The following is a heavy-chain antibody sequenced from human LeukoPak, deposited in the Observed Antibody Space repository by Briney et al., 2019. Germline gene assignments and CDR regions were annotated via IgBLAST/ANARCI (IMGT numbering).Heavy chain of an antibody. D-gene: IGHD6-13*01. CDR1: GFNFGDYA. CDR2: IRGKTYAGTT. J-gene: IGHJ4*02. V-gene: IGHV3-49*04. CDR3: TRVRMAAYSSSSLAY. Sequence: PGGSLRLSCTGSGFNFGDYALTWVRQAPGKGLEWVGFIRGKTYAGTTEYAASVKGRFTFSRDDSKSIAYLQMNSLKTEDTAVYYCTRVRMAAYSSSSLAYWGQGTLVTVSS.